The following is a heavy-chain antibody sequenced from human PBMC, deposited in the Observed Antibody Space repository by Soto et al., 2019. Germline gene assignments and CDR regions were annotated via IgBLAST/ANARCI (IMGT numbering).Heavy chain of an antibody. CDR2: IIPIFGTA. V-gene: IGHV1-69*13. CDR3: ARDPMTNYYERSGYYDTGP. J-gene: IGHJ4*02. D-gene: IGHD3-22*01. CDR1: GGTFSSYA. Sequence: SVKVSCKASGGTFSSYAISWVRQAPGQGLEWMGGIIPIFGTAHYAQKFQGRVTITADESTSTAYMELSSLRSEDTAVYYCARDPMTNYYERSGYYDTGPWGQGTLVTVSS.